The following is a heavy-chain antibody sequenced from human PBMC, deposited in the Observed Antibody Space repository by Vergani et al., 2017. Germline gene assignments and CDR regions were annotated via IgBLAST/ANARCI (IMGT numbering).Heavy chain of an antibody. J-gene: IGHJ4*02. CDR2: IWYDGSNK. D-gene: IGHD1-26*01. CDR3: ARSKEVGATSFYY. Sequence: QVQLVESGGGVVQPGRSLRLSCAASGFTFSSYGMHWVRQAPGKGLEWVAVIWYDGSNKYYADSVKGRFTISRDNSKNTLYLQMNSLRAEDTAVYYCARSKEVGATSFYYWGQGTLVTVSS. CDR1: GFTFSSYG. V-gene: IGHV3-33*01.